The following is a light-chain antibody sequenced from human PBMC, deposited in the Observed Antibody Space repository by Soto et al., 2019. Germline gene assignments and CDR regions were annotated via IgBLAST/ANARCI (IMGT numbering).Light chain of an antibody. J-gene: IGKJ5*01. V-gene: IGKV1-27*01. CDR1: QGISNY. CDR3: QNYDSAPIT. Sequence: IQMTQSPSSLPASVGNRVSITCRASQGISNYLAWYQQKPGKVPKVLIYAASTLQPGVPSRFSGSGSGTDFTLTINSLQPDDIATYYCQNYDSAPITFGQGTRLEIK. CDR2: AAS.